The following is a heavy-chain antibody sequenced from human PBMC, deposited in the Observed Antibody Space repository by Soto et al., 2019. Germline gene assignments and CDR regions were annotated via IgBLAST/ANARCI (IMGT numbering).Heavy chain of an antibody. V-gene: IGHV4-4*02. CDR2: ILHTGHT. Sequence: QVQLQESGPGLVKPSGTLSLTCGVSGDSFSSSNWWTWVRQPPGKGLEWIGDILHTGHTDYSPSLKSRGHISKNTSKEEVSLNLAPWDPKDTAGYSFGRSPPRIGRKWYLDYWGQGALVNVSS. CDR1: GDSFSSSNW. D-gene: IGHD2-15*01. CDR3: GRSPPRIGRKWYLDY. J-gene: IGHJ4*02.